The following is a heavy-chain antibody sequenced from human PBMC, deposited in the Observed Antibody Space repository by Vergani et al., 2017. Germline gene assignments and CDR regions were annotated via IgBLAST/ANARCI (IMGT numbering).Heavy chain of an antibody. CDR1: GGSFSGYY. V-gene: IGHV4-34*12. J-gene: IGHJ4*02. D-gene: IGHD3-10*01. CDR2: IIHSGST. CDR3: ARAVLLSGSGSYYNVRVRYYIDY. Sequence: QVQLQQWGAGLLKPSETLSLTCAVYGGSFSGYYWCWIRQPPGKGLVWIGEIIHSGSTNYNPSLKSRVTISVDTSKNQFSLKLSSVTAADTAVYYCARAVLLSGSGSYYNVRVRYYIDYWGQGTLVTVSS.